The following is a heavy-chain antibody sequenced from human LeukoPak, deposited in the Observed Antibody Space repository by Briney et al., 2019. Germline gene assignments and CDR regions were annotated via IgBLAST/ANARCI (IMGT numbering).Heavy chain of an antibody. CDR3: ARGGIVVVTAHPFDY. CDR2: INAGNGNT. CDR1: GYTFTSYA. J-gene: IGHJ4*02. D-gene: IGHD2-21*02. Sequence: ASVKVSCKASGYTFTSYAMHWVRQAPGQRLEWMRWINAGNGNTKYSQKFQGRVTITRDTSASTAYMELSSLRSEDTAVYYCARGGIVVVTAHPFDYWGQGTQVTVSS. V-gene: IGHV1-3*01.